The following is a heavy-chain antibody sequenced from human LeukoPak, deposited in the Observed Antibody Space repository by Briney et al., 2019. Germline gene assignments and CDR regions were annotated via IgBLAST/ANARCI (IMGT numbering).Heavy chain of an antibody. CDR2: MYYSGST. CDR3: ASIVSGYLDY. J-gene: IGHJ4*02. V-gene: IGHV4-59*11. D-gene: IGHD2-15*01. CDR1: GGSNGSHY. Sequence: PSETLSLTCTVSGGSNGSHYWSWIRQPPGKGLEWIGYMYYSGSTYYSPSLKSRVTISIDTSKNQFSLKLSSVTAADTAVYYCASIVSGYLDYWGQGTLVTVSS.